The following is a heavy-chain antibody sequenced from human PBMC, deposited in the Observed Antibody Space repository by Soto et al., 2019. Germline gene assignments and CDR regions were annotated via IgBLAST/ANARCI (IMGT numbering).Heavy chain of an antibody. V-gene: IGHV1-18*01. CDR3: ARVSPYSRRGGYSHAFDI. D-gene: IGHD3-10*01. CDR2: ISAYNGNT. Sequence: QVQLVQSGAEVKKPGASVKVSCKASGYTFTSYGISWVRQAPGQGLEWMGWISAYNGNTNYAQKLQGRVTMTTDTSTSTAYMELRSLRSDDTAVYYCARVSPYSRRGGYSHAFDIWGQGTMVTVSS. CDR1: GYTFTSYG. J-gene: IGHJ3*02.